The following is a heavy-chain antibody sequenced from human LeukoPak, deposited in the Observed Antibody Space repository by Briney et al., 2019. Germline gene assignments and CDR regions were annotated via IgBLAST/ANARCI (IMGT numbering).Heavy chain of an antibody. CDR3: AKVFTSELRGYCSGGSCFHDDY. V-gene: IGHV3-23*01. J-gene: IGHJ4*01. CDR1: GFTFSSYA. D-gene: IGHD2-15*01. CDR2: ISGSGGST. Sequence: GGSLRLSCAASGFTFSSYAMSWVRQAPGKGLEWVSAISGSGGSTFYADSVKGRLTISRDNSKNTLYMQMNRLRAEDTAVYYCAKVFTSELRGYCSGGSCFHDDYWGQGTLVTVSS.